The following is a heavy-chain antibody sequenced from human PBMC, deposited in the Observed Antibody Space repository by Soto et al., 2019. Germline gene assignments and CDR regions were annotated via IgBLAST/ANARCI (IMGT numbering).Heavy chain of an antibody. Sequence: QVPLVQSGAEVKKPGSSAKVSCKASGGTFSSYAISWVRQAPGQVLEWMGGIIPIFGTANYAQKFQGRVTITADKSTSTDYMEMSSLRSEDTAVYYCARDTRDEGNWAWGQGTMVTVSS. CDR3: ARDTRDEGNWA. CDR1: GGTFSSYA. CDR2: IIPIFGTA. J-gene: IGHJ5*02. D-gene: IGHD7-27*01. V-gene: IGHV1-69*06.